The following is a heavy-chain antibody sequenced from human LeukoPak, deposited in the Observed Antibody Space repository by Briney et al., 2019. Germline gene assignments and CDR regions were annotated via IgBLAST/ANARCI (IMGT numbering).Heavy chain of an antibody. CDR3: AREGSGNYFYYFDY. CDR2: IKPGGGEK. D-gene: IGHD4-11*01. Sequence: GGSLRLSCAASGFTFGSYWMGWVRQAPGKGLEWVANIKPGGGEKYYVDSVKGRFTISRDNAKNSLYLQMSSLRDEDTAVYYCAREGSGNYFYYFDYWGQGTLVSVS. V-gene: IGHV3-7*01. J-gene: IGHJ4*02. CDR1: GFTFGSYW.